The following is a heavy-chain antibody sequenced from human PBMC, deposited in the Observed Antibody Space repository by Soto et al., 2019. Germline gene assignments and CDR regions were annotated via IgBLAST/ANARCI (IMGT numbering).Heavy chain of an antibody. CDR1: GYTFTSYG. V-gene: IGHV1-18*01. D-gene: IGHD6-19*01. CDR3: ARDLLGYSSGWDFDY. J-gene: IGHJ4*02. Sequence: QVQLVQSGAEVKKPGASVKVSCKASGYTFTSYGISWVRQAPGQGLEWMGWISAYNGNTNYAQKLQGRVTMTTDTSTSTADMELRSLRSDDTAVYYCARDLLGYSSGWDFDYWGQGTLVTVSS. CDR2: ISAYNGNT.